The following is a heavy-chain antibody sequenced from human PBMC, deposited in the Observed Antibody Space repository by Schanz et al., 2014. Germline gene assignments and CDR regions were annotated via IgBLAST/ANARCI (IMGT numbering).Heavy chain of an antibody. D-gene: IGHD4-17*01. CDR3: ARPRFDYGEVDY. CDR2: ISGSGGST. Sequence: EVQLVESGGGLVQPGGSLRLSCGGSGFTFSSYAMSWVRQAPGKGLEWVSGISGSGGSTYYADSVKGRFTISRDNSKNTLYLQMNTLRAEDTAVYYCARPRFDYGEVDYWGQGTLVTVSS. V-gene: IGHV3-23*04. J-gene: IGHJ4*02. CDR1: GFTFSSYA.